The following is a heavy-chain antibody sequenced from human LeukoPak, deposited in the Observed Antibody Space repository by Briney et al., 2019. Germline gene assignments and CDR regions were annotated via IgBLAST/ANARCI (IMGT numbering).Heavy chain of an antibody. V-gene: IGHV1-18*01. D-gene: IGHD3-22*01. J-gene: IGHJ5*01. CDR3: ARVYYYDTSGHNWFDS. CDR2: ISIYNGNT. CDR1: GYTFNTYG. Sequence: ASVKVSCKASGYTFNTYGISWVRRAPGQGPEWMGWISIYNGNTKYAQKFQGRVTMTTDTSTNTAYMELRSLRSDDTAVYFCARVYYYDTSGHNWFDSWGQGTLVTVSS.